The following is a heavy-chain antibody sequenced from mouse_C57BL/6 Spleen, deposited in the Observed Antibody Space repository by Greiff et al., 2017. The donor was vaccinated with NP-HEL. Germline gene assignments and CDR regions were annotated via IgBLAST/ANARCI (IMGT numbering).Heavy chain of an antibody. D-gene: IGHD2-3*01. CDR1: GYSFTSCYY. CDR2: ISYDGSN. V-gene: IGHV3-6*01. J-gene: IGHJ3*01. Sequence: EVQLLESGPGLVKPSQSLSLSCSVSGYSFTSCYYWYWNRQLPGNKPERMGFISYDGSNNYNQTLKNRIPITLNTSKNQFFLKLNSVTTEDTATYYCASRYDDDYDEFAYWGQGTLVTVSA. CDR3: ASRYDDDYDEFAY.